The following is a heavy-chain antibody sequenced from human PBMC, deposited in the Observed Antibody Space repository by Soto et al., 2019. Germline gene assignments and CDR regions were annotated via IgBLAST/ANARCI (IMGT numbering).Heavy chain of an antibody. CDR3: ARARQKDIVVVPAALVGY. CDR2: SSISSSYI. D-gene: IGHD2-2*01. J-gene: IGHJ4*02. Sequence: EVQLVESGGGLVKPGGSLRLSCAASGFTFSSYSMNWVRQAPGKGLEWVSSSSISSSYIYYADSVTGRFTISRDNAKNSLYLQMNSLRAEDTAVYYCARARQKDIVVVPAALVGYCCQGTLVTVSS. V-gene: IGHV3-21*01. CDR1: GFTFSSYS.